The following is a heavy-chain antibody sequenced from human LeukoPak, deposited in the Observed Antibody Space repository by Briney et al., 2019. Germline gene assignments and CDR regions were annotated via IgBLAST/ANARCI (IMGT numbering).Heavy chain of an antibody. CDR2: IKQDGSEK. CDR3: ARDRRGGSGWYYFDS. V-gene: IGHV3-7*01. Sequence: VGSLRLSCAASGFTFSAYWMNWVRQAPGKGLEWVANIKQDGSEKHYVDSVKGRFTISRDNAKNSLYLQMNSLRAEDTAVYYCARDRRGGSGWYYFDSWGQGTLVTVSS. J-gene: IGHJ4*02. CDR1: GFTFSAYW. D-gene: IGHD6-19*01.